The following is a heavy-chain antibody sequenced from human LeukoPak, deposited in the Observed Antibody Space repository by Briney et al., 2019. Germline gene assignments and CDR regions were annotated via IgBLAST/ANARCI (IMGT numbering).Heavy chain of an antibody. Sequence: PGESLKISCKGSGYPFNTYWIAWVRQMPGKGLEWMGIIYPADSDTRDSPSFQGQVTISADKSTSTAYLQWSSLKASDTAMYYCAREGLGGAFDIWGQGTMLTVSS. CDR3: AREGLGGAFDI. V-gene: IGHV5-51*01. J-gene: IGHJ3*02. D-gene: IGHD3-16*01. CDR1: GYPFNTYW. CDR2: IYPADSDT.